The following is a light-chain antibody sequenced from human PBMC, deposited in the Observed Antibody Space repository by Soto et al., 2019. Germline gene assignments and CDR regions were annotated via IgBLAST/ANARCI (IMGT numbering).Light chain of an antibody. CDR2: GAS. J-gene: IGKJ4*01. CDR1: QSVSSSY. CDR3: QHQGSSSPLT. Sequence: SFTPGEETTLVCVSIQSVSSSYLAWYQQRPGQAPRLLIYGASSRATGIPDRFSGSGSGTDFAHTISVFAPELSAVCYCQHQGSSSPLTFGGGTKVDIK. V-gene: IGKV3-20*01.